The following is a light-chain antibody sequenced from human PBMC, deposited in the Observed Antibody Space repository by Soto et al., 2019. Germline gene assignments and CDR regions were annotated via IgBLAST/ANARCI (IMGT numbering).Light chain of an antibody. CDR1: SSNIGGNS. CDR3: AAWDGSLSAVV. CDR2: DDN. Sequence: QSVLTQPPSVSAAPGQKVTISCSGSSSNIGGNSVSWYQQLPGIAPKLLIYDDNKRPSGIPDRFSGSKSGTSATLGITGLQTGDESDYYCAAWDGSLSAVVFGGGTKVTVL. J-gene: IGLJ2*01. V-gene: IGLV1-51*01.